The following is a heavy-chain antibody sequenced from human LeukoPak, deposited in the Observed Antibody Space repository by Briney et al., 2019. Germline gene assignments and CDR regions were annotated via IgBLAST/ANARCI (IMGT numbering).Heavy chain of an antibody. CDR3: ARVYGDYLFDY. D-gene: IGHD4-17*01. CDR1: GGSINSYF. J-gene: IGHJ4*02. CDR2: IHYTGST. Sequence: SETLSLTCTVSGGSINSYFWSWIRQPPGKGLEWIGYIHYTGSTNYNPSLKSRVHISLATSKNYFSLNLTSVTPPDTAVYYCARVYGDYLFDYWGQGTLVTVSS. V-gene: IGHV4-59*01.